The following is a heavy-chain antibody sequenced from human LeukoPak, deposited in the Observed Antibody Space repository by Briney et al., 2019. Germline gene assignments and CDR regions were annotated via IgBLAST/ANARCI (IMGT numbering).Heavy chain of an antibody. V-gene: IGHV3-7*01. CDR3: AKAVAARWLDP. CDR2: IKEDGSEK. D-gene: IGHD6-19*01. J-gene: IGHJ5*02. CDR1: GFTFSSYW. Sequence: GGSLRLTCAASGFTFSSYWMSWVRQAPGKGLECVANIKEDGSEKNYVDSVKGRFTISRDNAKNSLYLQMNSLRAEDTAVYYCAKAVAARWLDPWGQGTLVIVSS.